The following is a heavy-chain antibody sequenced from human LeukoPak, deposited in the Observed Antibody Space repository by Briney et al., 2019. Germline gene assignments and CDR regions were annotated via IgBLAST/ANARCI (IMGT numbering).Heavy chain of an antibody. CDR1: GFTFSSYS. Sequence: GGSLRLSCAASGFTFSSYSMNWVRQAPGQGLEWMGGIIPIFGTANYAQKFQGRVTITADESTSTAYMELSSLRSEDTAVYYCAMPVAGTWYDAFDIWGQGTMVTVSS. V-gene: IGHV1-69*01. J-gene: IGHJ3*02. D-gene: IGHD6-19*01. CDR2: IIPIFGTA. CDR3: AMPVAGTWYDAFDI.